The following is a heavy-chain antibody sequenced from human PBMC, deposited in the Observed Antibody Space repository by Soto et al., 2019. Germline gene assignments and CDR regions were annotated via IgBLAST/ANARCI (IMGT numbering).Heavy chain of an antibody. J-gene: IGHJ6*02. D-gene: IGHD6-6*01. V-gene: IGHV1-69*01. CDR2: IIPIFGTA. CDR1: GGTFSSYA. CDR3: AGRPGHYGMDV. Sequence: QVQLVQSGAEVKKPGYSVKVSCKASGGTFSSYAISWVLQAPGHGLEWMGGIIPIFGTANYAQKFQGRVTITADESTSTAYMELSSLRSEDTAVYYCAGRPGHYGMDVWGQGTTVTVSS.